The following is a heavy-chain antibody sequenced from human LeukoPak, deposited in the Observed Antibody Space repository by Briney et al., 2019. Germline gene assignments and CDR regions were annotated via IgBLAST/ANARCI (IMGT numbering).Heavy chain of an antibody. CDR3: ARGRGADYGGNSGYFDY. CDR1: GFTFSGFG. Sequence: GSLRLSCAASGFTFSGFGMHWVRQAPGKGLEWVAVIWYDGSNKYYADSVKGRFTISRDNPKNTLYVQMNSLRAEDTAVYYCARGRGADYGGNSGYFDYWGQGTLVTVSS. V-gene: IGHV3-33*01. CDR2: IWYDGSNK. D-gene: IGHD4-23*01. J-gene: IGHJ4*02.